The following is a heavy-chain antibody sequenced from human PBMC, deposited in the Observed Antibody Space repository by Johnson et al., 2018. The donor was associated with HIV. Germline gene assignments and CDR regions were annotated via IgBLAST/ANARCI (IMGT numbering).Heavy chain of an antibody. CDR3: ARGGKRVMAAFDI. CDR2: ISYDGSNK. J-gene: IGHJ3*02. CDR1: GFTFSSYA. V-gene: IGHV3-30-3*01. D-gene: IGHD3-16*01. Sequence: QVLLVESGGGVVQPGRSLRLSCAASGFTFSSYAMHWVRQAPGKGLEWVAVISYDGSNKYYADSVKGRFTISRDNSKNPLYLQMNSLRAEDTAVYYCARGGKRVMAAFDIWGQGTMVTVSS.